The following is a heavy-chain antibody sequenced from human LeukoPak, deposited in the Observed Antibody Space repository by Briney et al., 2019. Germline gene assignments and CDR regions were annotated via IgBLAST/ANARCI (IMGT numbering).Heavy chain of an antibody. Sequence: SETLSLTCTVSGGSISSGSYYWSWIRQPPGKGLEWIGYIFYSGSTSYNPSLKSRVTISVDTSKNHFSLKLSSVTAADTALYYCARERGGDYSDAFDIWGQGTIVTVSS. D-gene: IGHD4-11*01. CDR2: IFYSGST. CDR3: ARERGGDYSDAFDI. J-gene: IGHJ3*02. CDR1: GGSISSGSYY. V-gene: IGHV4-61*03.